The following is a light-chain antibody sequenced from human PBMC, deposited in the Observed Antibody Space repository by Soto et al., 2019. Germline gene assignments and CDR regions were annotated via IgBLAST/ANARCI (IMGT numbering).Light chain of an antibody. Sequence: EVVMTQSPATVSVFPGEGVTLSCRASQTISTDLAWYQQKPAQAPSLLIYGASSSATGVPHRFCGGGAGTEFTLTISSLQSEDFALYYCQQNNKWSPVTFGGGTKVEIK. CDR3: QQNNKWSPVT. CDR1: QTISTD. CDR2: GAS. J-gene: IGKJ4*01. V-gene: IGKV3-15*01.